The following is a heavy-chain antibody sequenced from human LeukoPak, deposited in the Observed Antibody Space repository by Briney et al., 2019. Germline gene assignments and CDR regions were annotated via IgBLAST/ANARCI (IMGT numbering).Heavy chain of an antibody. CDR1: GFTFSSYS. V-gene: IGHV3-21*04. J-gene: IGHJ4*02. D-gene: IGHD3-10*01. Sequence: GGSLRLSCAASGFTFSSYSMNWVRQAPGKGLEWVSSISSSSSYIYYADSAKGRFTISRDNAKNSLYLQMNSLRAEDTAVYYCARAAYGSGGYLSDYWGQGTLVTVSS. CDR3: ARAAYGSGGYLSDY. CDR2: ISSSSSYI.